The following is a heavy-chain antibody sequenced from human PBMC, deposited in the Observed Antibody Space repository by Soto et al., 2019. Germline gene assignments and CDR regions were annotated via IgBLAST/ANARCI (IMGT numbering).Heavy chain of an antibody. CDR3: AKALRGYGDYYGMDV. CDR1: GFTFSSYA. J-gene: IGHJ6*02. V-gene: IGHV3-23*01. CDR2: ISGSGGST. Sequence: WGSLRLSCAASGFTFSSYAMSWVRQAPGKGLEWVSAISGSGGSTYYADPVKGRFTISRDNSKNTLYLQMNSLRAEDTAVYYCAKALRGYGDYYGMDVWGQGTTVTVSS. D-gene: IGHD4-17*01.